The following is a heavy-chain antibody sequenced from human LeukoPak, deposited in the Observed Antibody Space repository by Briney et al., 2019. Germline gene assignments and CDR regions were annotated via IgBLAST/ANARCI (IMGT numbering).Heavy chain of an antibody. V-gene: IGHV3-43D*03. CDR1: GFKFDEYG. CDR3: ARAGTILDAFDI. J-gene: IGHJ3*02. Sequence: GGSLRLSCTASGFKFDEYGMYWVRQPPGKSLEWVGLITWDGDRAYYRDSVKGRFSISRDNNKNSLFLQMSSLKTEDTGFYYCARAGTILDAFDIWGQGTMVTVSS. D-gene: IGHD3-3*01. CDR2: ITWDGDRA.